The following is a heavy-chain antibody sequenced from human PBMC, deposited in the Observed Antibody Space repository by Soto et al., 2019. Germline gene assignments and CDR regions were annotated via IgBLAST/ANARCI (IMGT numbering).Heavy chain of an antibody. D-gene: IGHD3-22*01. CDR3: ARPVVAFYYYGMDV. Sequence: GGSLRLSCVASGFTFSTYAMEWVRQAPGKGLDWVALISYDGSGTYYADSVQGRFTISRDNSKNTLSLQMDSLRPEDTAVYFCARPVVAFYYYGMDVWGQGTTVTVSS. V-gene: IGHV3-30-3*01. CDR2: ISYDGSGT. CDR1: GFTFSTYA. J-gene: IGHJ6*02.